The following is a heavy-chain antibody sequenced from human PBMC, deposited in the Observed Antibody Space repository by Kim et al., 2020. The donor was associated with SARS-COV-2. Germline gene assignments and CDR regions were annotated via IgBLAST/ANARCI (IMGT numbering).Heavy chain of an antibody. CDR3: ASSFIVVVTAIPHYYGMDV. V-gene: IGHV1-69*04. Sequence: SVKVSCKASGGTFSSYAISWVRQAPGQGLEWMGRIIPILGIANYAQKFQGRVTITADKSTSTAYMELSSLRSEDTAVYYCASSFIVVVTAIPHYYGMDVWGQGTTVTVSS. J-gene: IGHJ6*02. CDR1: GGTFSSYA. CDR2: IIPILGIA. D-gene: IGHD2-21*02.